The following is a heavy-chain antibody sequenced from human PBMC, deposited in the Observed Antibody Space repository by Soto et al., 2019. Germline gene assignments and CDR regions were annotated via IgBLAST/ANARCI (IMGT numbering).Heavy chain of an antibody. CDR1: GYTFTSYG. J-gene: IGHJ4*02. CDR3: ARDPGNYYYDSSGYYPFDY. Sequence: ASVKVSCKASGYTFTSYGISWVRQAPGQGLEWMGWISAYNGNTNYAQKLQGRVTMTTDTSTSTAYMELRSLRSDDTAVYYCARDPGNYYYDSSGYYPFDYWGQGTLVTVSS. D-gene: IGHD3-22*01. CDR2: ISAYNGNT. V-gene: IGHV1-18*01.